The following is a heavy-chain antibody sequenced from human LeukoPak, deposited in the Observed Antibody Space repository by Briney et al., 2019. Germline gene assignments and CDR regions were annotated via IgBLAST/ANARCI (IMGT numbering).Heavy chain of an antibody. Sequence: SETLSLTCAVYGGSFSGYYWSWIRQPPGKGLEGVGEINHSGITNYNPSLKSRVTISVDTSKNQFSLKLSSVTAADTAVYYCARSYYYDSSGYYPHGDYFDYWGQGTLVTVSS. CDR1: GGSFSGYY. D-gene: IGHD3-22*01. CDR2: INHSGIT. V-gene: IGHV4-34*01. J-gene: IGHJ4*02. CDR3: ARSYYYDSSGYYPHGDYFDY.